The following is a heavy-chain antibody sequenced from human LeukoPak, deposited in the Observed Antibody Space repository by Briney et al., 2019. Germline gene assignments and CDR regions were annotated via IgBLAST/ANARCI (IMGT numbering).Heavy chain of an antibody. Sequence: SVRVSCKASGGTFSSYAISWVRQAPGQGLEWMGGIIPIFGTANYAQKFQGRATITADESTSTAYMELSSLRSEDTAVYYCAREAGSGSYAAFWGQGTLVTVSS. CDR2: IIPIFGTA. CDR1: GGTFSSYA. CDR3: AREAGSGSYAAF. J-gene: IGHJ4*02. D-gene: IGHD3-10*01. V-gene: IGHV1-69*13.